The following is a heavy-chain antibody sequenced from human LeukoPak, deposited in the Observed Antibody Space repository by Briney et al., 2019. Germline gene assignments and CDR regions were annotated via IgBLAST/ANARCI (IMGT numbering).Heavy chain of an antibody. V-gene: IGHV3-30*02. CDR2: IQYHGSDI. D-gene: IGHD3-22*01. CDR1: GFTFSRHG. J-gene: IGHJ6*02. CDR3: ARVPITSRPYYDSSGSRGNYYGMDV. Sequence: GGSLRLSCAASGFTFSRHGMHWVRQAPGKGLEWVAFIQYHGSDIFYADSVKGRFTISRDNSKNTLYLQMNSLRAEDTAVYYCARVPITSRPYYDSSGSRGNYYGMDVWGQGTTVTVSS.